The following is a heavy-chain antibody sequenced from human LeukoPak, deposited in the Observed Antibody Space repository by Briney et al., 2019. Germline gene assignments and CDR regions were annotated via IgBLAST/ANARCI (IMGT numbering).Heavy chain of an antibody. CDR2: VSYDGTDK. J-gene: IGHJ4*02. D-gene: IGHD1-26*01. Sequence: GKSLRLSCAVTGFTFSSSTMHWVRLAPGKGLEWVAIVSYDGTDKHYADSVKGRFTISRDNAKNTLYLQMNSLNDEDTAVYYCVRDPRGDGSSTFGYWGQGTLVTVSS. V-gene: IGHV3-30*04. CDR1: GFTFSSST. CDR3: VRDPRGDGSSTFGY.